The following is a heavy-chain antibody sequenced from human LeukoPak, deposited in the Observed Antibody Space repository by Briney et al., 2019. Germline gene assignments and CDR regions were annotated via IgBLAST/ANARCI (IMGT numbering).Heavy chain of an antibody. CDR2: ISGTGGNT. J-gene: IGHJ4*02. D-gene: IGHD2-21*02. Sequence: GGSLRLSCAASGITFSSYGMSWVRQAPGKGLEWVSAISGTGGNTHYPDSVKGRFTISRDNSKNTLYLQMNSLRAEDTAVYHCAKTTYCGGDCYSWYFDYWGQGTLVTVSS. CDR1: GITFSSYG. CDR3: AKTTYCGGDCYSWYFDY. V-gene: IGHV3-23*01.